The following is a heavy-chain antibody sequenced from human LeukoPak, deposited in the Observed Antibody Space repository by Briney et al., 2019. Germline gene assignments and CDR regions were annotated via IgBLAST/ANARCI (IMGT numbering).Heavy chain of an antibody. D-gene: IGHD6-13*01. CDR3: ARDPGIAAAGTVGYFDY. J-gene: IGHJ4*02. CDR1: GFTFNNYW. CDR2: IKQDGSEI. Sequence: GGPLRLSCAASGFTFNNYWMSWVRQAPGKGLEWVANIKQDGSEIHYVDSVKGRFTISRDNAKNSLFLQMNSLRAEDTAVYYCARDPGIAAAGTVGYFDYWGQGILVTVSS. V-gene: IGHV3-7*01.